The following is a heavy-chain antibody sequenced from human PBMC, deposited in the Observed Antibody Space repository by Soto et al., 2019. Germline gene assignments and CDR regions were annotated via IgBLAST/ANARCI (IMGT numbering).Heavy chain of an antibody. J-gene: IGHJ4*02. CDR3: AKQESPSIPIDY. CDR2: MSCTGGRT. Sequence: LGLSCAASGLTFTRTAMSWLRQEPGKGLEWVSAMSCTGGRTYYADSVKGRFTISRDNTENTLYLQMTSMRADDTAVYYCAKQESPSIPIDYWGQGTLVTVSS. CDR1: GLTFTRTA. V-gene: IGHV3-23*01.